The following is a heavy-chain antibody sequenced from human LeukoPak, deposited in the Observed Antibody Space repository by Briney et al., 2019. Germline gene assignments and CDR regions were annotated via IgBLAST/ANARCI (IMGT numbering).Heavy chain of an antibody. CDR2: ISSSGSSM. D-gene: IGHD3-10*01. Sequence: GGSLRLSCAASGFTFSDYYMSWIRQAPGKGLEWVSYISSSGSSMYYADSVKGRFTNSRDNAKNSLYLQMNSLRAEDTAVYHCARAKGSYSFDYWGQGTLVTVSS. CDR3: ARAKGSYSFDY. V-gene: IGHV3-11*01. J-gene: IGHJ4*02. CDR1: GFTFSDYY.